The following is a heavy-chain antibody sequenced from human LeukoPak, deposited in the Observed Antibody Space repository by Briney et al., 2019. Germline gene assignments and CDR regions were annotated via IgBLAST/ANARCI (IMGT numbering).Heavy chain of an antibody. CDR2: IYYSGST. CDR1: AGSISSSSYY. V-gene: IGHV4-39*01. D-gene: IGHD3-3*01. Sequence: SETLSLTCTVSAGSISSSSYYWGWIRQPPGKGLEWIGSIYYSGSTYYNPSLKSRVTISVDTSKNQFSLKLSSVTAADTAVYYCARSFVFGVAIGGNWFDPWGQGTLVTVSS. CDR3: ARSFVFGVAIGGNWFDP. J-gene: IGHJ5*02.